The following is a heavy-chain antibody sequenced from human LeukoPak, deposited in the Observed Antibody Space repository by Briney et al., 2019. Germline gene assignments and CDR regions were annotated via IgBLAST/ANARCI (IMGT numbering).Heavy chain of an antibody. CDR2: ISSSGSTI. CDR1: GFTFSSYE. CDR3: ARHQGLYTATTAFAY. V-gene: IGHV3-48*03. Sequence: PGGSLRLSCAASGFTFSSYEMNWVRQAPGKGLEWVSYISSSGSTIYYADSVKGRFTISRDNAKNSLYLQMNSLRAEDTAVYYCARHQGLYTATTAFAYWGQGTLVTVSS. J-gene: IGHJ4*02. D-gene: IGHD5-18*01.